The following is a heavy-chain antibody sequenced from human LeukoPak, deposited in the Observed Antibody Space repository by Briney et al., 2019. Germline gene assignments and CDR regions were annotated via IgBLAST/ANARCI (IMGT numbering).Heavy chain of an antibody. CDR1: GFTFSSYA. J-gene: IGHJ4*02. V-gene: IGHV3-23*01. CDR2: ISGSGGGT. CDR3: AKDRVGAMYYFDY. Sequence: PGGSLRLSCAASGFTFSSYAKSWVRQAPGKGLEWVSGISGSGGGTYYADSVKGRFTISRDNSKNTLYLQMNSLRAEDTALYYCAKDRVGAMYYFDYWGQGALVTVSS. D-gene: IGHD1-26*01.